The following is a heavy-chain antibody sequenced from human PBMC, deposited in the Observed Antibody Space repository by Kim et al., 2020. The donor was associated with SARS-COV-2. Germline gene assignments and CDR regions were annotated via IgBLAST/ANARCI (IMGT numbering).Heavy chain of an antibody. Sequence: GVSLRLSCAASGFTFSDYYMSWIRQAPGKGLEWVSYISSSIDYTNYADSLTGRFTISRANAKTSLYLQMHSLSADATDVSYCSRASLGSSSWSYFDYWG. V-gene: IGHV3-11*05. D-gene: IGHD6-13*01. J-gene: IGHJ4*01. CDR1: GFTFSDYY. CDR2: ISSSIDYT. CDR3: SRASLGSSSWSYFDY.